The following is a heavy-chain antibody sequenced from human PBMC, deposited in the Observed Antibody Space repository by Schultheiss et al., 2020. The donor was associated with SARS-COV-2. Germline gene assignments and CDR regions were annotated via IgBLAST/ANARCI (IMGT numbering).Heavy chain of an antibody. CDR3: ARDQLITMVRGVISYYYYYGMDV. CDR2: ISWNSGSI. Sequence: GGSLRLSCAASGFTFDDNAMHWVRQAPGKGLEWVSGISWNSGSIGYADSVKGRFTISRDNAKNSLYLQMNSLRAEDTAVYYCARDQLITMVRGVISYYYYYGMDVWGQGTTVTVSS. J-gene: IGHJ6*02. V-gene: IGHV3-9*01. D-gene: IGHD3-10*01. CDR1: GFTFDDNA.